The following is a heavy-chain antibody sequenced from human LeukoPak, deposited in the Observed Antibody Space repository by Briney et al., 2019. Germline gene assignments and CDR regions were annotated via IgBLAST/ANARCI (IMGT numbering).Heavy chain of an antibody. CDR3: ARVRAYSSSWYSRDYGMDV. CDR1: GGSISSYY. D-gene: IGHD6-13*01. V-gene: IGHV4-59*01. CDR2: IYYSGST. J-gene: IGHJ6*02. Sequence: SETLSLTCTVSGGSISSYYWSWIRQPPGKGLEWIGYIYYSGSTNYNPSLKSRVTISVDTSKNQFSLKLSSVTAADTAVYYCARVRAYSSSWYSRDYGMDVWGQRTTVTVSS.